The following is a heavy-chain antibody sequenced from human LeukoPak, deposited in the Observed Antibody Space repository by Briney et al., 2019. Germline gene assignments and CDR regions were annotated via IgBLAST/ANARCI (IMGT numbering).Heavy chain of an antibody. V-gene: IGHV1-69*04. CDR1: RGTFSKYA. CDR3: ARDYHYYYGMDV. CDR2: IIPILNIT. J-gene: IGHJ6*02. Sequence: SVKVSCKASRGTFSKYAISWVRQAPGQGLEWMGRIIPILNITHYAQKFQGRVTMTRDTSTSTVYMELSSLRSEDTAVYYCARDYHYYYGMDVWGQGTTVTVSS.